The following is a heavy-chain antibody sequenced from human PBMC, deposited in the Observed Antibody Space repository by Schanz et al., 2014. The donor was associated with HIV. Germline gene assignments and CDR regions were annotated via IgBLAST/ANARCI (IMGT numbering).Heavy chain of an antibody. Sequence: QVQLVQSGPEVKKPGASVKVSCKASGYSFTSFFIHWVRQAPGQGLEWMGWIKTNSGDTEYAQKFLGRVTITRDPYLRTAYLALSRTRSDDTAVYYCAREGPAASQFYYYGMDVWGQGTTVTVSS. J-gene: IGHJ6*02. CDR2: IKTNSGDT. D-gene: IGHD6-6*01. V-gene: IGHV1-2*02. CDR3: AREGPAASQFYYYGMDV. CDR1: GYSFTSFF.